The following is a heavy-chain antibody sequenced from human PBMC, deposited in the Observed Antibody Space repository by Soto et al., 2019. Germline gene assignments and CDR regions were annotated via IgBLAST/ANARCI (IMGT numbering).Heavy chain of an antibody. CDR2: ISYDGSNK. CDR3: APSSIAAAVY. V-gene: IGHV3-30*03. J-gene: IGHJ4*02. Sequence: QVQLVESGGGVVQPGRSLRLSCAASGFTFSSYGMHWVRQAPGKGLEWVAVISYDGSNKYYADSVKGRFTISRDNSKNTLYLQMNSLRAEDTAVYYCAPSSIAAAVYWGQGTLVTVSS. D-gene: IGHD6-13*01. CDR1: GFTFSSYG.